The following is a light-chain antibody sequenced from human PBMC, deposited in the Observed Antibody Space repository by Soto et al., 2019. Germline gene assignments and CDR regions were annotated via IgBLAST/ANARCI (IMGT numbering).Light chain of an antibody. Sequence: QSALTQPASVSGSPGQSITISCTGSSRDIGNFFLVSWYQQHPGQVPKLIIRKVDERPSGVPNRFSGSKSANTASLTISGLQADDEAHYYCCSYTTSGTLVFGGGTQLTVL. CDR3: CSYTTSGTLV. J-gene: IGLJ3*02. CDR2: KVD. V-gene: IGLV2-23*02. CDR1: SRDIGNFFL.